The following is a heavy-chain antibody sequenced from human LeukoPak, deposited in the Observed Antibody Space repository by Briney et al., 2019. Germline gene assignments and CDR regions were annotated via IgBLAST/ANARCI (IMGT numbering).Heavy chain of an antibody. CDR2: IYYSGST. V-gene: IGHV4-59*01. Sequence: SETLSLTCTVSGGSISSYYWSWIRQPPGKGLEWIGYIYYSGSTNYNPSLKSRVTISVDTSKNQFSLKLSSVTAADTAVYYCARYSGSYYYDNWFDPWGQGTLVTVSS. D-gene: IGHD1-26*01. J-gene: IGHJ5*02. CDR1: GGSISSYY. CDR3: ARYSGSYYYDNWFDP.